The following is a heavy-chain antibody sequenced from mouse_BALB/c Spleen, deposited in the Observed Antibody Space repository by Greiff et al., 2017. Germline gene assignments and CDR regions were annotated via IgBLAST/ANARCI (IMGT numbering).Heavy chain of an antibody. D-gene: IGHD2-14*01. V-gene: IGHV14-4*02. J-gene: IGHJ2*01. Sequence: EVQLQQSGAELVRSGASVKLSCTASGFNIKDYYMHWVKQRPEQGLEWIGWIDPENGDTEYAPKFQGKATMTADTSSNTAYLQLSSLTSEDTAVYYCNAYRSGLLLWGQGTTLTVSS. CDR1: GFNIKDYY. CDR2: IDPENGDT. CDR3: NAYRSGLLL.